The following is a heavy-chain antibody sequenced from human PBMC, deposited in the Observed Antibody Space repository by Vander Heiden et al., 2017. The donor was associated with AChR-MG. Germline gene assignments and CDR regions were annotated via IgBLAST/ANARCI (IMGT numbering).Heavy chain of an antibody. CDR3: AKGAPSGG. J-gene: IGHJ4*02. V-gene: IGHV3-30*18. CDR1: GFTCSGYG. D-gene: IGHD1-26*01. Sequence: QVQLVESGGGVVQPGRSLRLSCAASGFTCSGYGMHGVRQAPGKGLEWGAVISDDGRNKYYADSVKGRFTISIDNSKNTLYLQMNSLRAEDTAVYYFAKGAPSGGWGEVSLVTVSS. CDR2: ISDDGRNK.